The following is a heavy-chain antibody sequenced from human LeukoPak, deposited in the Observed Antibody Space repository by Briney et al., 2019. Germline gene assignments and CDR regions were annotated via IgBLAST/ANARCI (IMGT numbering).Heavy chain of an antibody. V-gene: IGHV1-69*05. Sequence: SVKVSCKASVFTFTSYAITWVRQAPGQGLEWMGGFIPIFGAASYAPKFQGRVTITTDESTSTVFMDLRRLRPEDSAMYYCAGFFYDETNAAFDIWGQGTMVTVSS. CDR1: VFTFTSYA. CDR2: FIPIFGAA. CDR3: AGFFYDETNAAFDI. J-gene: IGHJ3*02. D-gene: IGHD2/OR15-2a*01.